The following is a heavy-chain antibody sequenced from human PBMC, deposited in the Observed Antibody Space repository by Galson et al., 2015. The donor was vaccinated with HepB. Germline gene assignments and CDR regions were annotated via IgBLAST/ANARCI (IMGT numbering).Heavy chain of an antibody. CDR1: GFSFTRYA. J-gene: IGHJ4*02. D-gene: IGHD3-10*01. Sequence: SLRLSCAASGFSFTRYAMTWVRQAPGKRPEWVANIRYDEYEYYYADFVKGRFTISRDNARNSVFLQMSSLRRDDTAIYYCVRDRTYKGGNFFDFWGQGALVTVSS. CDR3: VRDRTYKGGNFFDF. CDR2: IRYDEYEY. V-gene: IGHV3-7*03.